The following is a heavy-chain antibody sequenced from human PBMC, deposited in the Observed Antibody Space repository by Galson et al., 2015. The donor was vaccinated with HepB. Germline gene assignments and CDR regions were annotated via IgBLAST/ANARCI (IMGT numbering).Heavy chain of an antibody. J-gene: IGHJ4*02. D-gene: IGHD1-26*01. Sequence: SLRLSCAASGFNFSRYAMHWVRQAPGKGLEWVAVISYDGTNKYNADSVKGRFTITRDNSKNTLYMQMNSLRAEDTAVDYCAKDFWMGASTEGPVDSWGQGTLVTVSS. CDR2: ISYDGTNK. CDR3: AKDFWMGASTEGPVDS. V-gene: IGHV3-30-3*01. CDR1: GFNFSRYA.